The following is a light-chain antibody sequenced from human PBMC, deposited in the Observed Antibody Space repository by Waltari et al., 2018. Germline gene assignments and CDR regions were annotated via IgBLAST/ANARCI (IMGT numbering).Light chain of an antibody. Sequence: SYVLTQSPSVSVAPGTTARISCGGNNVGSQLVHWYQQKPGQAPVLVIFDDDDRPSAIPGRISGSKSGNTATLTISRVEAGDEADYYCQVWESGGDRVVFGGGTKLTVL. CDR3: QVWESGGDRVV. V-gene: IGLV3-21*01. CDR1: NVGSQL. CDR2: DDD. J-gene: IGLJ2*01.